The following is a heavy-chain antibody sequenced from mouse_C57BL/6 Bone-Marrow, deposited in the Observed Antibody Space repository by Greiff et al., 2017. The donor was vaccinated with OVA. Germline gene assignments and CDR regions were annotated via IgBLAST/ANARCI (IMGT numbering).Heavy chain of an antibody. CDR3: ARRKAQARYFDY. J-gene: IGHJ2*01. Sequence: EVQLQESGPELVKPGASVKMSCKASGYTFTDYNMHWVKQSHGKSLEWIGYINPNNGGTSYNQKFKGKATLTVNKSSSTAYMELRSLTSEDSAVYYCARRKAQARYFDYWGQGTTLTVSS. V-gene: IGHV1-22*01. CDR1: GYTFTDYN. D-gene: IGHD3-2*02. CDR2: INPNNGGT.